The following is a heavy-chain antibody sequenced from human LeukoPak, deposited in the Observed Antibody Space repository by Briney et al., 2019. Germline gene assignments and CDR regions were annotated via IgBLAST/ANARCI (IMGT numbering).Heavy chain of an antibody. CDR3: ARDGPAQMVDFDY. D-gene: IGHD3-10*01. V-gene: IGHV1-2*02. CDR2: IYPNNGAT. J-gene: IGHJ4*02. CDR1: GYTFSGTGWY. Sequence: ASVKVSCKASGYTFSGTGWYLYWLRQAPGQGLECMGWIYPNNGATGYAQKLQGRVALTRDTSISTAYMELSRLRPDDTAVYYCARDGPAQMVDFDYWGQGTLVTVSS.